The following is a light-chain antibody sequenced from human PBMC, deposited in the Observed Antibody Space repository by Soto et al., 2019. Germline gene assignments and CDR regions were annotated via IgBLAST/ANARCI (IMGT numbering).Light chain of an antibody. J-gene: IGKJ2*01. V-gene: IGKV3-15*01. CDR2: GAS. CDR3: QQYHNWPQGT. Sequence: ETVMTQSPATLSVSPGERATLSCRAGQSISSNLAWYQQKPGQAPRLLIYGASTRATGIPARFSGSGSGTEFSLTITSLQSEDFAVYYCQQYHNWPQGTFGQGTKLEFK. CDR1: QSISSN.